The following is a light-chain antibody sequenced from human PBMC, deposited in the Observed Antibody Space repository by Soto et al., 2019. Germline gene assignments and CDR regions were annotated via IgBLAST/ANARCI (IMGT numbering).Light chain of an antibody. CDR3: QNYDNWPPTWT. V-gene: IGKV3-15*01. CDR1: QSIGSD. J-gene: IGKJ1*01. CDR2: GAS. Sequence: EVVMTQSPGTLSVSPGERVILSCRASQSIGSDIVWYQHKPGQVPRVLIYGASTRATGVPARFSGSGSGTEFTLTISSLQSDDFAVYYCQNYDNWPPTWTFGQGTKVEVK.